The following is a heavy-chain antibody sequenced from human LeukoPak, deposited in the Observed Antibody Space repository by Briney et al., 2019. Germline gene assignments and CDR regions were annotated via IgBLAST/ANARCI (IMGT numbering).Heavy chain of an antibody. V-gene: IGHV1-46*02. CDR1: GYTFNNHY. CDR3: ARRSSGWYSWFDP. Sequence: ASVKVSCKASGYTFNNHYMYWVRQAPGQGLEWMGGINPSGGSTSYAQKFQGRVTLTRDTSTRTVYMEVNSLRSEDTAVYYCARRSSGWYSWFDPWGQGTLVTVSS. CDR2: INPSGGST. D-gene: IGHD6-19*01. J-gene: IGHJ5*02.